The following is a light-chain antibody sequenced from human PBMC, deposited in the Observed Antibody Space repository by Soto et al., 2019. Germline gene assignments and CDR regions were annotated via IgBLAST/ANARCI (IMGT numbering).Light chain of an antibody. Sequence: EIVMTQSPATLSVSPGERATLSCRASQSVGSNLAWYQQKPGQAPRLLIYGASTRATGIPARFSGSGSGTEFTLTISSLQSEDFAVYYCQQYSDWPPFTFGPGTQVDIK. J-gene: IGKJ3*01. V-gene: IGKV3-15*01. CDR1: QSVGSN. CDR2: GAS. CDR3: QQYSDWPPFT.